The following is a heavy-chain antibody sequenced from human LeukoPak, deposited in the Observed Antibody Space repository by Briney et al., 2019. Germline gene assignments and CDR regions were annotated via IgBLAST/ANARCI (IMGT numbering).Heavy chain of an antibody. D-gene: IGHD5-12*01. CDR2: ISSSGNAI. J-gene: IGHJ4*02. CDR3: ARAPLEIVAIDY. Sequence: GGPLRLSCTASGFTFNNFGMNWVRRAPGRGPEWVSYISSSGNAIHYADSVKGRFTISRDNARNSLYLQMDSLRAEDTAVYYCARAPLEIVAIDYWGQGTLVSVSS. V-gene: IGHV3-48*01. CDR1: GFTFNNFG.